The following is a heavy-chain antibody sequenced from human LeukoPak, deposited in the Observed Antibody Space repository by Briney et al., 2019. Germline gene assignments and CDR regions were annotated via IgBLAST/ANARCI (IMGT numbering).Heavy chain of an antibody. D-gene: IGHD3-10*01. J-gene: IGHJ4*02. CDR1: GYTFTGYY. CDR2: INPNSGGT. Sequence: ASVKVSCKASGYTFTGYYMHWVRQAPGQGLEWMGRINPNSGGTNYAQKFQGRVTMTRDTSISTAYMELSRLRSEDTAVYYCARERSYGSDEAVGYWGQGTVVTVSS. CDR3: ARERSYGSDEAVGY. V-gene: IGHV1-2*06.